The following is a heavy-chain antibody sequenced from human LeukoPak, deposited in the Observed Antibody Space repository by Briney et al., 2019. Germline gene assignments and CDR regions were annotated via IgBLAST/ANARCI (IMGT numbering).Heavy chain of an antibody. V-gene: IGHV1-2*02. Sequence: GASVKVSCKASGYTFTGYYMHWVRQAPGQGLEWMGWINPNSGGTNYAQKFQGRVTMTRDTSISTAYMELSRLRSDDTAVCYCARGLNSGYYYYGMDVWGQGTTVTVSS. CDR1: GYTFTGYY. J-gene: IGHJ6*02. CDR2: INPNSGGT. D-gene: IGHD4-23*01. CDR3: ARGLNSGYYYYGMDV.